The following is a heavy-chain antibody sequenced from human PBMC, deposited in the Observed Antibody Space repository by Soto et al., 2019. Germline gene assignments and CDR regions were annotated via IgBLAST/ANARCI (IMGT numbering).Heavy chain of an antibody. J-gene: IGHJ4*02. CDR3: ARDDFRRGSWSRPFDY. Sequence: ASVNVYCKASGYTFTGYYMLWVRQAPGQGLEWMGWINTNSGNTNDEQKLQGRVTMTTGTSTSTAYMELMSLRSDDTDVYYCARDDFRRGSWSRPFDYWGQGTLVTVSS. D-gene: IGHD6-13*01. CDR2: INTNSGNT. V-gene: IGHV1-18*04. CDR1: GYTFTGYY.